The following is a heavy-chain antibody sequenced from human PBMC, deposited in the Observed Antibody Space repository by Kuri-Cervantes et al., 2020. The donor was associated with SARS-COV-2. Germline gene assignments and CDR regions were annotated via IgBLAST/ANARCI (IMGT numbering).Heavy chain of an antibody. J-gene: IGHJ6*02. Sequence: GESLKLSCAASGFTFSGHWIHWVRQAPGKGLVWVSRINPDGSYTNNADSVKGRFTISRDNSKNTLYLQMNSLRAEDTAVYYCARDEEDDDFWSGHRYGIDVWGQGTTVTVSS. CDR2: INPDGSYT. D-gene: IGHD3-3*01. CDR3: ARDEEDDDFWSGHRYGIDV. CDR1: GFTFSGHW. V-gene: IGHV3-74*01.